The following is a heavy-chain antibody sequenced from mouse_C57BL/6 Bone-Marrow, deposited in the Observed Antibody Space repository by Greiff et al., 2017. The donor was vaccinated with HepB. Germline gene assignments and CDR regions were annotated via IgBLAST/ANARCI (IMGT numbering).Heavy chain of an antibody. CDR3: ASPYDGYYPRFAY. CDR1: GFSLTSYG. D-gene: IGHD2-3*01. V-gene: IGHV2-2*01. CDR2: IWSGGST. Sequence: VQVVESGPGLVQPSQSLSITCTVSGFSLTSYGVHWVRQSPGKGLEWLGVIWSGGSTDYNAAFISRLSISKDNSKSQVFFKMNSLQADDTAIYYCASPYDGYYPRFAYWGQGTLVTVSA. J-gene: IGHJ3*01.